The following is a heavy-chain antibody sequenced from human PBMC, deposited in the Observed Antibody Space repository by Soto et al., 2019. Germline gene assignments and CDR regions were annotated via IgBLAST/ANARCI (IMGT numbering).Heavy chain of an antibody. J-gene: IGHJ4*02. V-gene: IGHV3-7*01. CDR1: GFSFTRYW. Sequence: EVQLVESGGGLVQPGGSLRLSCSASGFSFTRYWMTWVRQAPGKGLEWVANIKTDGSETHYLDSVEGRFTISRDNAKNSLDLQMYSLRAEDTAVYYRARLWAPDGTDTFDYWGQGALVTVSS. CDR3: ARLWAPDGTDTFDY. CDR2: IKTDGSET. D-gene: IGHD6-13*01.